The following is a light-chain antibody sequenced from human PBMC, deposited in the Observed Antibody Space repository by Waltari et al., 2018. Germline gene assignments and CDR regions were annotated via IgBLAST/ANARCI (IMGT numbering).Light chain of an antibody. CDR3: QQRRNWHLT. CDR1: ESVSRF. CDR2: DAS. Sequence: LTQSPATLSLSPGQTAPIFCRASESVSRFFAWYKQKPGLPPRLLIYDASNRGPGIPSRFSGSGFGTDFTLTISSLEPEDFAIYYCQQRRNWHLTFGGGTRVE. J-gene: IGKJ4*01. V-gene: IGKV3-11*01.